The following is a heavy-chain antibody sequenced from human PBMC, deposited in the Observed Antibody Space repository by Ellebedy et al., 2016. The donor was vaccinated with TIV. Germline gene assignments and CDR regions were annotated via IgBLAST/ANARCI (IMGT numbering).Heavy chain of an antibody. V-gene: IGHV4-34*01. CDR2: INHSGST. J-gene: IGHJ4*02. CDR3: ARAVPSSSWYIYGFRRGGYYFDY. Sequence: SETLSLXCAVYGGSFSGYYWSWIRQPPGKGLEWFGEINHSGSTNYNPSLKSRVTISVDTSKNQFSLKLSSVTAADTAVYYCARAVPSSSWYIYGFRRGGYYFDYWGQGTLVTVSS. D-gene: IGHD6-13*01. CDR1: GGSFSGYY.